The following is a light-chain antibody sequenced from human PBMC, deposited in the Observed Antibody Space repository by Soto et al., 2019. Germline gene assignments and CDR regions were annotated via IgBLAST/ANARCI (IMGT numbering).Light chain of an antibody. V-gene: IGKV1-39*01. J-gene: IGKJ1*01. CDR1: QSITTF. CDR2: AAS. CDR3: QQDYGAPPT. Sequence: DIQVTQSPSSLSASVGDRVTITCRASQSITTFLNWYQQKPGNAPKLLIYAASSLQTGVPSRFSGSGSGTDFTLTISSLQREDFDTYYCQQDYGAPPTLGQGTKVDIK.